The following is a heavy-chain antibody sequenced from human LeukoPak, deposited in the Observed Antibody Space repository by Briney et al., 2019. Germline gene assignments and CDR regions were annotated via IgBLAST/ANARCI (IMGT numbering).Heavy chain of an antibody. V-gene: IGHV1-3*01. Sequence: ASVKVSCKASGYTFTSYDINWVRQATGQGLEWMGWINAGNGNTKYSQKFQGRVTITRDTSASTAYMELSSLRSEDTAVYYCARLYSSGWDPFDYWGQGTLVTVSS. CDR2: INAGNGNT. J-gene: IGHJ4*02. CDR3: ARLYSSGWDPFDY. CDR1: GYTFTSYD. D-gene: IGHD6-19*01.